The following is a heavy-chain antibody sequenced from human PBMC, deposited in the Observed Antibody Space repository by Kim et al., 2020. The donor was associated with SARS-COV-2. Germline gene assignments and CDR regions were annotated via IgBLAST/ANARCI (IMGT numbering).Heavy chain of an antibody. J-gene: IGHJ4*02. D-gene: IGHD7-27*01. CDR3: ARGKLGNFDY. Sequence: ASVKVSCKASGYSFTSYGITWVRQAPGQGLEWMGWISTYTANTNYVQKLQGRVTMTTDTFMTTAYMELRRLTSDDTAVYYCARGKLGNFDYWGQGTLVTVSS. V-gene: IGHV1-18*01. CDR1: GYSFTSYG. CDR2: ISTYTANT.